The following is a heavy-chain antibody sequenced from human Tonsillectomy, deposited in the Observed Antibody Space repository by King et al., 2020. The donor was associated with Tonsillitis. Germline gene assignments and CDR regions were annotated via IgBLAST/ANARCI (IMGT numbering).Heavy chain of an antibody. J-gene: IGHJ4*02. Sequence: EVQLVESGGGLVKPGGSLRLSCAASGFTFNDAWMNWGRQAPGKGLEWVGGIKSKIDVGTTDYAAPMKGRFTISRDDSKNTFYLQMNSLKIEDTAVYFCTTLGYSYPFDYWGQGTLVTVSS. CDR3: TTLGYSYPFDY. CDR1: GFTFNDAW. CDR2: IKSKIDVGTT. V-gene: IGHV3-15*07. D-gene: IGHD5-18*01.